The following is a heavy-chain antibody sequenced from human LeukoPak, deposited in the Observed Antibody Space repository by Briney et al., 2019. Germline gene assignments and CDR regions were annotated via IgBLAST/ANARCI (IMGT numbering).Heavy chain of an antibody. D-gene: IGHD3-3*01. CDR1: GGSISSYY. CDR3: ARSACYDFWSGYCGDFDY. V-gene: IGHV4-59*01. Sequence: SETLSLTCTVSGGSISSYYWSWIRQPPGKGLEWIGYIYYSGSTNYNPSLKSRVTISVDTSKNQFSLKLSSVTAADTAVYYCARSACYDFWSGYCGDFDYWGQGTLVTVSS. CDR2: IYYSGST. J-gene: IGHJ4*02.